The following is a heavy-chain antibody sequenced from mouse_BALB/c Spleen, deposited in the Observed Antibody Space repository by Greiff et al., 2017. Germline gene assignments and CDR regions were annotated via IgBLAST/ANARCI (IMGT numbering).Heavy chain of an antibody. CDR2: IWSDGST. CDR1: GFSLTSYG. V-gene: IGHV2-6-2*01. J-gene: IGHJ2*01. CDR3: AREGYDGAWFAY. Sequence: VKLMESGPDLVAPSQSLSITCTVSGFSLTSYGVHWVRQPPGKGLEWLVVIWSDGSTTYNSALKSRLSISKDNSKSQVFLKMNSLQTDDTAMYYCAREGYDGAWFAYWGQGTTLTVSS. D-gene: IGHD2-14*01.